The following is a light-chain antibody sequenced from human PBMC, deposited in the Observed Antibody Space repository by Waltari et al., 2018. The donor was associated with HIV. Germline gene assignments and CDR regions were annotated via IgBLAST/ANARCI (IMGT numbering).Light chain of an antibody. CDR2: EVS. Sequence: QPALTQPAPVSGSPGQSITIPCTGTTSDVGSYKLVPWYQQHPGKTPKLIIYEVSKRPSGVSNRFSGSKSGNTASLTISGLQAEDEADYYCCSYAGSSTFVVFGGGTKLTVL. J-gene: IGLJ2*01. V-gene: IGLV2-23*02. CDR3: CSYAGSSTFVV. CDR1: TSDVGSYKL.